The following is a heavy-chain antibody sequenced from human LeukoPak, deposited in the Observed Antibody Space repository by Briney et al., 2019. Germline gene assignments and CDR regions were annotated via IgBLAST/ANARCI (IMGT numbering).Heavy chain of an antibody. D-gene: IGHD2-15*01. Sequence: PGGSLRLSCAASGFTVSSNYMSWVRQAPGRGPEWVSVIYSGGSTYYADSVKGRFTISRDNSKNTLYLQMNSLRAEDTAVYYCARGQSTVAMIDDAFDIWGQGTMVTVSS. CDR1: GFTVSSNY. CDR3: ARGQSTVAMIDDAFDI. V-gene: IGHV3-66*02. J-gene: IGHJ3*02. CDR2: IYSGGST.